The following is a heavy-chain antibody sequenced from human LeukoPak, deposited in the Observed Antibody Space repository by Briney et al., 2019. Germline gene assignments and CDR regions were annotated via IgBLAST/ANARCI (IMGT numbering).Heavy chain of an antibody. CDR2: IIPTFGTA. CDR1: GGTFSSYA. J-gene: IGHJ6*03. CDR3: ARGGQPYYYYYMDV. Sequence: GASVKVSCKASGGTFSSYAISWVRQAPGQGLEWMGGIIPTFGTANYAQKFQGRVTITADKSTSTAYMELSSLRSEDTAVYYCARGGQPYYYYYMDVWGKGTTVTVSS. V-gene: IGHV1-69*06.